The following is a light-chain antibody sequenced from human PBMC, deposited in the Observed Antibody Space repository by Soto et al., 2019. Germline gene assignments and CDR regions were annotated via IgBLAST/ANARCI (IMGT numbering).Light chain of an antibody. CDR2: GAS. CDR1: QDISNY. Sequence: DIQMTQSPSSLSASEGDRVTITCQASQDISNYLNWYQQKPGKAPKLLIYGASNLETGVPSRFSGGGSGTDFTLTINNLQPDDSATYYCQQYNNLYTFGQGTKLEIK. CDR3: QQYNNLYT. V-gene: IGKV1-33*01. J-gene: IGKJ2*01.